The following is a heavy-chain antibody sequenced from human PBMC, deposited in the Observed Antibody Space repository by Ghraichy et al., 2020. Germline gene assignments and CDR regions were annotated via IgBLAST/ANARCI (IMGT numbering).Heavy chain of an antibody. Sequence: SLRLSCAASGFTFSRYAMQWVRQAPGKGLEWVSAISFDGRNKYYADSVKGRFTISRDNSRNTLYLQMNNLRGGDTAVYYCARAEGQLLLLDNWGQGTLVTVSS. V-gene: IGHV3-30*04. J-gene: IGHJ4*02. D-gene: IGHD2-2*01. CDR1: GFTFSRYA. CDR3: ARAEGQLLLLDN. CDR2: ISFDGRNK.